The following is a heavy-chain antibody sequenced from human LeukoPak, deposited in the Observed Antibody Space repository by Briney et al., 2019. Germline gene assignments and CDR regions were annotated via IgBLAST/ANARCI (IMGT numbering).Heavy chain of an antibody. J-gene: IGHJ5*02. V-gene: IGHV1-2*04. CDR1: GYSFTDYY. Sequence: GAGVKVSCKTSGYSFTDYYIHWVRQPPAQGLEWMGWINPKTGNTNSAQKFQRWVTMTRDTANGTAYMELNRLTLDVTALYYCERVVYSYGYCHRMTCPNWFDPWGQGTLVTVSS. CDR3: ERVVYSYGYCHRMTCPNWFDP. CDR2: INPKTGNT. D-gene: IGHD2-2*03.